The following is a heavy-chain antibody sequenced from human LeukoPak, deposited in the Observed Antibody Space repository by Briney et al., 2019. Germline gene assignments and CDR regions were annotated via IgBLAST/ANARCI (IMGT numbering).Heavy chain of an antibody. Sequence: EASVKVSCKASGYTFTGYYMHWVRQAPGQGLEWMGWINPNSGGTNYAQKFQGRVTMTRDTSISTAYMELSRLRSDDTAVYYCARYYYDSSGYYGIDYWGQGTLVTVSS. J-gene: IGHJ4*02. CDR1: GYTFTGYY. CDR3: ARYYYDSSGYYGIDY. D-gene: IGHD3-22*01. V-gene: IGHV1-2*02. CDR2: INPNSGGT.